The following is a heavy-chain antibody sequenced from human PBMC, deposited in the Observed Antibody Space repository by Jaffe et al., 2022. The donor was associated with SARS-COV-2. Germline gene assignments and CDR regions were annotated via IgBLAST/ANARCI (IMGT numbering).Heavy chain of an antibody. D-gene: IGHD1-1*01. V-gene: IGHV4-4*03. CDR2: ICPGGNT. CDR3: ARGGLWRFDP. Sequence: QVQLQESGPGQVKPPGTLSLTCAVSGASISSNYCWTWVRQPPGKGLEWIGEICPGGNTNYNPSLKSRVTISVDKSKNQFSLKLSSVTAADTAVYYCARGGLWRFDPWGQGTLVTVSS. CDR1: GASISSNYC. J-gene: IGHJ5*02.